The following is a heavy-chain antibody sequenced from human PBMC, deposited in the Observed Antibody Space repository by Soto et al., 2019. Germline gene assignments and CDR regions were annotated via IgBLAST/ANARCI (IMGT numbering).Heavy chain of an antibody. D-gene: IGHD1-1*01. V-gene: IGHV3-33*01. CDR3: ARDADSVDNGLDY. J-gene: IGHJ4*02. CDR2: IVKDGSEK. Sequence: QVQLVESGGGVVQPGRSLRLSCAASGFTFSTYGMHWVRQAPGKGLGWVAVIVKDGSEKYYGDSVKGRFTISRDNSKNTLYLERSSLRADDTAVYYCARDADSVDNGLDYWGQGTLVTVSS. CDR1: GFTFSTYG.